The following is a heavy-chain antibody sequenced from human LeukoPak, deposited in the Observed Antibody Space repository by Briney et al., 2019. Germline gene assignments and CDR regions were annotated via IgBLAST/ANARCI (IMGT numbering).Heavy chain of an antibody. Sequence: ASVKVSCKASGYTFTSYAMHWVRQAPGQRLEWMGWINAGNGNTKYSQKLQGRVTITRDTSASTAYMELSSLRSEDTAVYYCARGLLGWPHPPDYWGQGTLVTVSS. CDR1: GYTFTSYA. J-gene: IGHJ4*02. V-gene: IGHV1-3*01. CDR3: ARGLLGWPHPPDY. D-gene: IGHD5-24*01. CDR2: INAGNGNT.